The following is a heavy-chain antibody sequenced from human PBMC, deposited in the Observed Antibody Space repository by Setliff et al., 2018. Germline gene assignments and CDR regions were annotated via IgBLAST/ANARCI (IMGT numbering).Heavy chain of an antibody. V-gene: IGHV4-39*07. D-gene: IGHD1-20*01. CDR2: INHSGST. CDR3: ARGRNIKLRLLDS. J-gene: IGHJ4*02. CDR1: GDSLSSGTYY. Sequence: SETLSLTCTVSGDSLSSGTYYWTWIRQPPGKGLEWIGEINHSGSTSYNPSLESRVTISIDTSKNQFSLNLRYVTAADTGLYYCARGRNIKLRLLDSWGQGKLVTVSS.